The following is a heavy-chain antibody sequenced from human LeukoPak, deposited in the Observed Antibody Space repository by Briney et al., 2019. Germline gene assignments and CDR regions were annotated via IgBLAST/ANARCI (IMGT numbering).Heavy chain of an antibody. V-gene: IGHV4-39*07. J-gene: IGHJ3*02. CDR1: GGSISSSSYY. CDR2: IYYSGST. Sequence: SETLSLTCTVSGGSISSSSYYWGWIRQPPGKGLEWIGSIYYSGSTYYNPSLKSRVTISVDTSKNQFSLKLSSVTAADTAVYYCARGVGGSFSHAFDIWGQGTMVTVSS. CDR3: ARGVGGSFSHAFDI. D-gene: IGHD1-26*01.